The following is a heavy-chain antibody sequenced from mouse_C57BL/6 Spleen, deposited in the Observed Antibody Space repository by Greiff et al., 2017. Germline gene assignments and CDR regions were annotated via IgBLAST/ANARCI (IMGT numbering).Heavy chain of an antibody. CDR2: IYPGDGDT. Sequence: QVQLQQSGAELVQPGASVRISCKASGYAFSSYWMNWVKQRPGKGLEWIGQIYPGDGDTNYNGKFKGKATLTADKSSSTAYMQLSSLTSEDSAVYFCARGVSPGWYFDVWGTGTTVTVSS. CDR1: GYAFSSYW. CDR3: ARGVSPGWYFDV. J-gene: IGHJ1*03. V-gene: IGHV1-80*01.